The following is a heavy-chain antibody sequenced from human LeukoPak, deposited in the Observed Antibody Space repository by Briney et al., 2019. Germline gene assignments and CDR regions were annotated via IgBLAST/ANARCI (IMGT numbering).Heavy chain of an antibody. Sequence: SETLSLTCTVSGGSISSSSYYWGWIRQPPGKGLEWIGSIYYSGSTCYNPSLKSRVTISVDTSKNQFSLKLSSVTAADTAVYYCARAGEGGYCTNGVCSSNWFDPWGQGTLVTVSS. V-gene: IGHV4-39*07. CDR1: GGSISSSSYY. J-gene: IGHJ5*02. CDR3: ARAGEGGYCTNGVCSSNWFDP. CDR2: IYYSGST. D-gene: IGHD2-8*01.